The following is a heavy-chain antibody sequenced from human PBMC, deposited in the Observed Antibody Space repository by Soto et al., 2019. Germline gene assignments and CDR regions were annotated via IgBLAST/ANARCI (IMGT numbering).Heavy chain of an antibody. Sequence: SVKVSCKASGGSFISHAIAWVRRAPGQGLEWMGGIIPIFGTANYAQKFQGRVTITADESTSTAYMELSSLRSEDTAVYYRARGSIAVAGTRYGMDVWGQGTTVTVSS. D-gene: IGHD6-19*01. CDR3: ARGSIAVAGTRYGMDV. V-gene: IGHV1-69*13. CDR2: IIPIFGTA. CDR1: GGSFISHA. J-gene: IGHJ6*02.